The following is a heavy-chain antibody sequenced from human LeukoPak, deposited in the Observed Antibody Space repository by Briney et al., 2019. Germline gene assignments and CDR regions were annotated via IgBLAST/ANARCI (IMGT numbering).Heavy chain of an antibody. D-gene: IGHD6-13*01. CDR1: GFTVSSNY. J-gene: IGHJ4*02. CDR2: IYSGGST. V-gene: IGHV3-66*01. CDR3: ARDIAAAGTRAHY. Sequence: PGGSLRLSCAASGFTVSSNYMSWVRQAPGKGLEWVSVIYSGGSTYYADSVKGRFTISRDNSKNTLYLQMNSLRAEDTAVYYCARDIAAAGTRAHYWGQGTLVTVSS.